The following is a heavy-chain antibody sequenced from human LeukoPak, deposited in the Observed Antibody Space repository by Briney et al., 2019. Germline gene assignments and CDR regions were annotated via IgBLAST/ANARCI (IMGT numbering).Heavy chain of an antibody. V-gene: IGHV3-11*01. CDR2: ISSSGSTI. CDR3: AREHYDILTGYHLYYFGY. D-gene: IGHD3-9*01. CDR1: GFTFSDNY. Sequence: GVSLRLSCAASGFTFSDNYMSWIRQAPGKGLEWVSYISSSGSTIYYADSVKGRFTISRDNAKNSLYLQMNSLRAEDTAVYYCAREHYDILTGYHLYYFGYWGQGTLVTVSS. J-gene: IGHJ4*02.